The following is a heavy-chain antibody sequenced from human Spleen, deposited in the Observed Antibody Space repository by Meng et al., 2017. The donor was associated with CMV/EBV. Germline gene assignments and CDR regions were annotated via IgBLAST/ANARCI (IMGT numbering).Heavy chain of an antibody. Sequence: GESLKISCAASGFIFSDYTMNWVRLAPGKGLEWVSSISDDGDYTYYADSVKGQFSISRDNAKNSLYLQMSRLRAEDTALYYCARDYAERSSTGGVYSDYWGQGTLVTVSS. V-gene: IGHV3-21*06. CDR2: ISDDGDYT. CDR3: ARDYAERSSTGGVYSDY. D-gene: IGHD3-16*01. CDR1: GFIFSDYT. J-gene: IGHJ4*02.